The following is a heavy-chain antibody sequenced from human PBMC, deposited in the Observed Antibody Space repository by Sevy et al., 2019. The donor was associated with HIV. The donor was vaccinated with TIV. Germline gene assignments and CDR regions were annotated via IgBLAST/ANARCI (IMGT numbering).Heavy chain of an antibody. CDR1: DGSFSGYY. J-gene: IGHJ6*02. D-gene: IGHD2-15*01. V-gene: IGHV4-34*01. CDR2: INHSGST. CDR3: ARGGGYCSGGSCDYYYYYGMDV. Sequence: SETLSLTCAVYDGSFSGYYLSWIRQPPGKGLEWIGEINHSGSTNYNPSLKSRVTISVDTSKNQFSLKLSSVTAADTAVYYCARGGGYCSGGSCDYYYYYGMDVWGQGTTVTVSS.